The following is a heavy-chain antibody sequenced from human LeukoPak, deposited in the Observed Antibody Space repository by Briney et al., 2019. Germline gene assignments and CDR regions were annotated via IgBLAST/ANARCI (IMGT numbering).Heavy chain of an antibody. Sequence: SETLSLTCAVSGDSLRSSNWWSWVRQPPGKGLEWIGEIYHSGTTNYNPSLKSRVTISVDKSKNQFSLKLSSVTAADTAVYYCARDGGLNPNYFDYWGQGTLVTVSS. V-gene: IGHV4-4*02. CDR3: ARDGGLNPNYFDY. D-gene: IGHD3-16*01. CDR1: GDSLRSSNW. J-gene: IGHJ4*02. CDR2: IYHSGTT.